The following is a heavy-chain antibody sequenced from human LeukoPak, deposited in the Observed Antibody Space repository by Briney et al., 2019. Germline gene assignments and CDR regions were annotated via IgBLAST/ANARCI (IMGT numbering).Heavy chain of an antibody. J-gene: IGHJ4*02. D-gene: IGHD2-2*01. Sequence: ASVKVSCKASGYTFTSYYMHWVRQAPGQGLEWMGWISAYNGNTNYAQKLQGRVTMTTDTSTSTAYMELRSLRSDDTAVYYCARARAISQYHKVWGQGTLVTVSS. CDR3: ARARAISQYHKV. CDR2: ISAYNGNT. CDR1: GYTFTSYY. V-gene: IGHV1-18*04.